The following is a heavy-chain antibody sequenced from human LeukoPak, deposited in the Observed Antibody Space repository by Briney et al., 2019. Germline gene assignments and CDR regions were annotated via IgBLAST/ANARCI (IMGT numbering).Heavy chain of an antibody. V-gene: IGHV4-39*01. CDR2: IYYSGST. CDR1: GGSISSSSYY. J-gene: IGHJ4*02. D-gene: IGHD3-3*02. Sequence: TSETLSLTCTVSGGSISSSSYYWGWIRQPPGKGLEWIGSIYYSGSTYYNPSLKSRVTMSVDTSKNQFSLKLSSVTAADTAVYYCARPVGYEHDYYFDYWGQGTLVTVSS. CDR3: ARPVGYEHDYYFDY.